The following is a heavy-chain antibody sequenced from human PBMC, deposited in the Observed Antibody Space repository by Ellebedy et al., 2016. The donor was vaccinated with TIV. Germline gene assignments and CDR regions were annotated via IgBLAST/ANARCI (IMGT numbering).Heavy chain of an antibody. CDR2: IYYTGKT. D-gene: IGHD4-23*01. CDR3: ARHEDYGGRRYFDL. Sequence: SETLSLTCTVSGGSISSYYWSWVRQPPGKGLEWIGYIYYTGKTNYNPSLKSRVTISVDTSKNQFSLKLSSVTAADTAVYYCARHEDYGGRRYFDLWGRGALVTVSS. J-gene: IGHJ2*01. CDR1: GGSISSYY. V-gene: IGHV4-59*08.